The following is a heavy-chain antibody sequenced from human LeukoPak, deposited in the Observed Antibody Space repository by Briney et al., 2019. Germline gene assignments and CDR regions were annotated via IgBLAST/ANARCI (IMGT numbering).Heavy chain of an antibody. Sequence: SETLSLTCTVSGGSLNSYYWGWIRQPPGKGLEWIGNVYHSGSAIYNPSLESRVTISVDTSKNQFSLKLSSVTAADTAVYYCARGPVYRYYYGSVKKYFQHWGQGTLVTVSS. CDR3: ARGPVYRYYYGSVKKYFQH. D-gene: IGHD3-10*01. J-gene: IGHJ1*01. CDR1: GGSLNSYY. CDR2: VYHSGSA. V-gene: IGHV4-59*12.